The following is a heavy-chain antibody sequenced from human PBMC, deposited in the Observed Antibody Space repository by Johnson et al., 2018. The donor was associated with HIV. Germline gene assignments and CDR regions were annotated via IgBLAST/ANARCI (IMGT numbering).Heavy chain of an antibody. CDR2: ISHDGSHK. J-gene: IGHJ3*02. Sequence: QVLLVESGGGVVQPGRSLRLSCAASGFTFSSYAMHWVRQAPGKGLEWVAVISHDGSHKYYADSVKGRFSLSRDISKNMLYLQMHSLRAEDTAVYYCAKDRPPSDIIVGASAHDAFDIWGQGTMVTVSS. CDR3: AKDRPPSDIIVGASAHDAFDI. CDR1: GFTFSSYA. D-gene: IGHD1-26*01. V-gene: IGHV3-30*04.